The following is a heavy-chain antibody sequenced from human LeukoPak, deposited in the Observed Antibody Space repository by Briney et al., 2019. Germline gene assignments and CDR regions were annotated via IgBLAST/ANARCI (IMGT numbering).Heavy chain of an antibody. J-gene: IGHJ5*02. CDR1: GFTFSSYA. V-gene: IGHV3-30-3*01. CDR2: ISYDGTIE. D-gene: IGHD3-10*01. CDR3: ARDGPTYGSGSYYPNWFDP. Sequence: GGSLRLSCAASGFTFSSYAMHWVRQAPGKGLEWVAVISYDGTIEDYADSVKGRFTISRDNSKNTLYLQMNSLRAEDTAVYYCARDGPTYGSGSYYPNWFDPRGQGTLVIVSS.